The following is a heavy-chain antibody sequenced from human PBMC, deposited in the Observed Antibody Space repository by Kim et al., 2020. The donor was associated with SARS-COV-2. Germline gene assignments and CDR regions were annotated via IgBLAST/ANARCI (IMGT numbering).Heavy chain of an antibody. CDR1: GFIFSDYY. D-gene: IGHD1-1*01. V-gene: IGHV3-11*01. CDR2: IVSSNGPI. CDR3: ARNPQSGTGYGMDV. J-gene: IGHJ6*02. Sequence: GGSLRLSCETSGFIFSDYYMSWVRQVPGKGLEWLSTIVSSNGPIYYADSVRGRFTISRDNSKNTVYLQMNSLRAEDTAVYYCARNPQSGTGYGMDVWGQG.